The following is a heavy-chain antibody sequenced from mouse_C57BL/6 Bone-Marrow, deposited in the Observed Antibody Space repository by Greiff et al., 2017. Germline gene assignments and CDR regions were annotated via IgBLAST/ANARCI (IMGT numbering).Heavy chain of an antibody. J-gene: IGHJ2*01. CDR1: GYTFTSYW. Sequence: QVQLQQPGAELVKPGASVKLSCKASGYTFTSYWMPWVKQRPGQGLEWIGMIHPNSGSTNYNEKLKSKATLTVDNSSSPAYMQLSSLTSEDSAVYYCARSDGYYVRYFDYWGQGTTLTVSS. D-gene: IGHD2-3*01. V-gene: IGHV1-64*01. CDR2: IHPNSGST. CDR3: ARSDGYYVRYFDY.